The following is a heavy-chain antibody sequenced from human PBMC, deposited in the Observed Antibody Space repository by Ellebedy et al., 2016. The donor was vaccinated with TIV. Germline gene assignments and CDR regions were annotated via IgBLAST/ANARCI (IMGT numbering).Heavy chain of an antibody. J-gene: IGHJ4*02. V-gene: IGHV1-46*04. CDR2: FNPRGGSS. CDR1: GYTFTDYY. CDR3: ARGGSYYYENSGYFDS. Sequence: ASVKVSCKASGYTFTDYYIHWVRQAPGQGLEWMGVFNPRGGSSSHTQPLQGRVTMTRDTSTAGMVYMELSSLISEDTAVYYCARGGSYYYENSGYFDSWGQGTLVTVSA. D-gene: IGHD3-22*01.